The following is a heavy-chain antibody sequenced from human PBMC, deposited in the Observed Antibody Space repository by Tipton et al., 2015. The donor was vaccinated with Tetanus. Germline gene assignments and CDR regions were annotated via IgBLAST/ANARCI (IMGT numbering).Heavy chain of an antibody. J-gene: IGHJ4*02. D-gene: IGHD3-16*01. Sequence: PSLTCTVSGVSIGTYYWSWIRQSPGKGLEWIGYVFYSGSTEYNPSLKSRVTISVDTSKNHFSLKLSPVTAADTAIYYCARDVLPDYWGQGTLVTVSA. CDR2: VFYSGST. V-gene: IGHV4-59*01. CDR3: ARDVLPDY. CDR1: GVSIGTYY.